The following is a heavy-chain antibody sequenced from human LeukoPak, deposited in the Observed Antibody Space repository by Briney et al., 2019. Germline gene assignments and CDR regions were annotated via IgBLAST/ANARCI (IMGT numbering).Heavy chain of an antibody. V-gene: IGHV3-53*01. D-gene: IGHD6-6*01. CDR2: ISDAGTT. Sequence: SGGSLRLSCTASGFAVRAYYMTWVRQAPGKGLEWVSVISDAGTTYYADSVKGRFAISRDNSKNTLSLQMNSLRAEDTAVYYCAKVHSSSVYYYYYMDVWGKGTTVTVSS. CDR3: AKVHSSSVYYYYYMDV. J-gene: IGHJ6*03. CDR1: GFAVRAYY.